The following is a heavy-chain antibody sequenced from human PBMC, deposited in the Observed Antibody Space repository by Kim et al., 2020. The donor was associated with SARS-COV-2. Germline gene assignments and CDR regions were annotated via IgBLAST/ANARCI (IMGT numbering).Heavy chain of an antibody. Sequence: GGSLRLSCAASGFTFSSYAMSWVRQAPGKGLEWVSAISGSGGSTYYADSVKGRFTISRDNSKNTLYLQMNSLRAEDTAVYYCAKGGSPSGWYGYYFDYWGQGTLVTVSS. D-gene: IGHD6-19*01. CDR2: ISGSGGST. J-gene: IGHJ4*02. CDR1: GFTFSSYA. V-gene: IGHV3-23*01. CDR3: AKGGSPSGWYGYYFDY.